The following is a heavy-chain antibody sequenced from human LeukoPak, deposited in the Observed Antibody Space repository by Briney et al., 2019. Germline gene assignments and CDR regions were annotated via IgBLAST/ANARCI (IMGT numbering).Heavy chain of an antibody. D-gene: IGHD7-27*01. CDR2: IYPGDSDT. CDR1: GYSFTSYW. V-gene: IGHV5-51*01. CDR3: ARHLKLTGYYYYYGMDV. Sequence: GESLKISCKGSGYSFTSYWIGWVRQMPGKGLEWMGIIYPGDSDTRYSPSFQGQVTISADKSISTAYLQWSSLKASDTAMYYCARHLKLTGYYYYYGMDVWGQGTMVTVSS. J-gene: IGHJ6*02.